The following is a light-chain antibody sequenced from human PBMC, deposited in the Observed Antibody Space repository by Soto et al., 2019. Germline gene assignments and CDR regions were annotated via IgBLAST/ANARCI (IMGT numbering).Light chain of an antibody. CDR1: SSDVGSYNL. CDR3: CSYAGSSTSWV. J-gene: IGLJ2*01. CDR2: EGS. Sequence: QSALNQPASVSGSPGQSITISCTGTSSDVGSYNLVSWYQQHPGKAPKLMIYEGSKRPSGVSNRFSGSKSGNTASLTISGLQAEDEADYYCCSYAGSSTSWVFGGGTKLPVL. V-gene: IGLV2-23*01.